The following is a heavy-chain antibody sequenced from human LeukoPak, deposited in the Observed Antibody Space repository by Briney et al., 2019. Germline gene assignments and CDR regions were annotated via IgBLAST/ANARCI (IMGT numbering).Heavy chain of an antibody. V-gene: IGHV4-38-2*02. Sequence: SETLSLTCTVSGYSISSGYYWGWIRQPPGKGLEWIGTIYHSGTYYNPSLESRVTISVDTSKNQFSLKLSSVTAADTAVYYCASPMGGDAFDIWGQGTMVTVSS. J-gene: IGHJ3*02. CDR2: IYHSGT. CDR3: ASPMGGDAFDI. D-gene: IGHD3-16*01. CDR1: GYSISSGYY.